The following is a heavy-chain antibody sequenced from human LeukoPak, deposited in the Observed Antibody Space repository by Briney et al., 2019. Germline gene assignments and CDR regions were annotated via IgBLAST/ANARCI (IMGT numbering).Heavy chain of an antibody. CDR3: AKSGSVAADYYYYYYMDV. Sequence: PGGSLRLSCAASGFTFDDYAMHWVRHAPGKGLEWVSLISGDGGSTYYADSVKGRFTISRDNSKNSLYLQMNSLRTEDTALYYCAKSGSVAADYYYYYYMDVWGKGTTVTVSS. CDR1: GFTFDDYA. D-gene: IGHD3-10*01. V-gene: IGHV3-43*02. CDR2: ISGDGGST. J-gene: IGHJ6*03.